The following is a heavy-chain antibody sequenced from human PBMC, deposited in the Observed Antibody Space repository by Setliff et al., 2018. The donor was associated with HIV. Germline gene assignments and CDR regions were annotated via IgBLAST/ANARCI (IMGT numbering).Heavy chain of an antibody. CDR3: ARRTRRRGSSYGNIDY. V-gene: IGHV5-51*01. CDR2: IYPGDSDT. CDR1: GYSFTSYW. J-gene: IGHJ4*02. Sequence: GESLKLPCQGSGYSFTSYWIAWVRQMPGKGLEWMGIIYPGDSDTRYSPSFQGQVTISADKSISTAYLQWRSLQASDTAVYYCARRTRRRGSSYGNIDYWGQGTLVTVSS. D-gene: IGHD5-18*01.